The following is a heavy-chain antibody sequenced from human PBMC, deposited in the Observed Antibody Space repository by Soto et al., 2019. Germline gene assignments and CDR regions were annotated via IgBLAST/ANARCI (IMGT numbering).Heavy chain of an antibody. CDR2: IYYSGST. V-gene: IGHV4-59*08. CDR1: GGSISSYY. Sequence: QVQLQESGPGLVKPSETLSLTCTVSGGSISSYYWSWIRQPPGKGLEWIGYIYYSGSTNYNPSLKSRVTISVDTSKNQFSLKLSSVTAADTAVYYCARRWQWLEENWFDPWGQGTLVTVSS. CDR3: ARRWQWLEENWFDP. D-gene: IGHD6-19*01. J-gene: IGHJ5*02.